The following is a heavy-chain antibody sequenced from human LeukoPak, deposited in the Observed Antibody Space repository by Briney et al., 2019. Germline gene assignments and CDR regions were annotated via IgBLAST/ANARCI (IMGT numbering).Heavy chain of an antibody. CDR1: GFTFSAYW. Sequence: GGSLRLSCAASGFTFSAYWMHWVRQAPGKGLEWVYISSSGSTIYYADSLKGRFTISRDNAKNSLYLQMNSLRAEDTAVYYCARAHYYGSSGLDFWGQGTLVTVSS. CDR3: ARAHYYGSSGLDF. D-gene: IGHD3-22*01. J-gene: IGHJ4*02. V-gene: IGHV3-48*04. CDR2: ISSSGSTI.